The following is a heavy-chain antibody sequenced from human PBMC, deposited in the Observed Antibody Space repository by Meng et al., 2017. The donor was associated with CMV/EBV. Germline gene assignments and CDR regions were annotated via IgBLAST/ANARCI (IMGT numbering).Heavy chain of an antibody. CDR2: IYPNSGGT. CDR1: GYRFSDHY. D-gene: IGHD1-1*01. J-gene: IGHJ4*02. V-gene: IGHV1-2*02. CDR3: VRDHNWGPDY. Sequence: QLQLVQPGAEVKSPGASVKVSCQTSGYRFSDHYMHWVRQAPGQGLEWMGWIYPNSGGTHYAQKFQDRVTMTRNTSISTVYMELGRLTSDDTAVYYCVRDHNWGPDYWGQGTLVTVSS.